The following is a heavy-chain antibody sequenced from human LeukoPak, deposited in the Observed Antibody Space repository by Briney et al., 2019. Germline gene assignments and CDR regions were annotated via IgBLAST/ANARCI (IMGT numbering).Heavy chain of an antibody. CDR1: GFTFSSYS. V-gene: IGHV3-48*02. CDR2: ISSSSSTI. J-gene: IGHJ4*02. Sequence: GGSPRLSCAASGFTFSSYSMNWVRQAPGKGLEWVSYISSSSSTIYYADSVKGRFTISRDNAKNSLYLQMNSLRDEDTAVYYCARETNDISTGFSSDYWGQGTLVTVSS. CDR3: ARETNDISTGFSSDY. D-gene: IGHD3-9*01.